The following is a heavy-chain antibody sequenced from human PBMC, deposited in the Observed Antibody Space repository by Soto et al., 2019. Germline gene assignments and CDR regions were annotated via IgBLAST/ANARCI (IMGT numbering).Heavy chain of an antibody. J-gene: IGHJ4*01. CDR1: GGPFSSYA. Sequence: SLNGSYTDTGGPFSSYAITWERQAPGQGLEWMGGIIPIFGTANYAQKFQGRVTITADESTSTAYMELSSLRSEDTAVYYCARDRRTYYYDSSGYHYFDDRRHVPPVTV. D-gene: IGHD3-22*01. CDR3: ARDRRTYYYDSSGYHYFDD. V-gene: IGHV1-69*01. CDR2: IIPIFGTA.